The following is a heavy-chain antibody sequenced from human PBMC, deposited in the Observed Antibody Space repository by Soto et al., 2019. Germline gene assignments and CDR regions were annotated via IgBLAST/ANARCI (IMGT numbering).Heavy chain of an antibody. CDR1: GFTFSGYA. Sequence: VGSLRLSCSASGFTFSGYAMHWVRQAPGKGLEYVSAISGNGGSTYYADSVKGRFTISRDNSKNTLYLQMSSLTVEDTAVYYCIRRFDPWGQGTLVTVSS. J-gene: IGHJ5*02. CDR3: IRRFDP. V-gene: IGHV3-64D*06. CDR2: ISGNGGST.